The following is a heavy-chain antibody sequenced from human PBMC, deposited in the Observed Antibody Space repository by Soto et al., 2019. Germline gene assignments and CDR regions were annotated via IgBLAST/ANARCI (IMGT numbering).Heavy chain of an antibody. CDR3: ARGGYSYGYYYFDY. V-gene: IGHV4-34*01. J-gene: IGHJ4*02. Sequence: ETLSLTCAVYGGSFSGYYWSWIRQPPGKGLEWIGEINHSGSTNYNPSLKSRVTISVDTSKNQFSLKLSSVAAADTAVYYCARGGYSYGYYYFDYWGQGTLVTVSS. CDR2: INHSGST. D-gene: IGHD5-18*01. CDR1: GGSFSGYY.